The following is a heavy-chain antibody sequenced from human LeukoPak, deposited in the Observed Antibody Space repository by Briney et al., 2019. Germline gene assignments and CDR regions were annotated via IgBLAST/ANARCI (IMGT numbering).Heavy chain of an antibody. CDR1: GGSFSGYY. J-gene: IGHJ4*02. V-gene: IGHV4-34*01. CDR2: INHSGST. Sequence: PSETLSLTCAVYGGSFSGYYWSWIRQPPGKGLEWIGGINHSGSTNYNPSLKSRVTISVDTSKNQFSLKLSSVTAADTAVYYCARGAPGASPYYDYVWGSYRYTTGQFDYWGQGTLVTVSS. D-gene: IGHD3-16*02. CDR3: ARGAPGASPYYDYVWGSYRYTTGQFDY.